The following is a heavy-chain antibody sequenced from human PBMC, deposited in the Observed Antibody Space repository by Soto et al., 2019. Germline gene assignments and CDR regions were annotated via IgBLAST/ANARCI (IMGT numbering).Heavy chain of an antibody. V-gene: IGHV4-30-2*01. J-gene: IGHJ5*02. D-gene: IGHD2-15*01. CDR1: GGSISSGGYS. CDR3: GKVVEAATRHTDSDL. Sequence: SETLSLTCAVSGGSISSGGYSWSWIRQPPGKGLEWIGYIDHSGSTYYNPSLKSRVTISVDRSKNQFSLTLTSVTASDTAVYHCGKVVEAATRHTDSDLWGQGTLVTVSS. CDR2: IDHSGST.